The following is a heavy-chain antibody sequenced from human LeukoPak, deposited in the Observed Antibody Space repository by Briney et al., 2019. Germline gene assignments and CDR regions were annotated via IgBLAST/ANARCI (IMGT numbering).Heavy chain of an antibody. Sequence: GGSLTLSCAASGFTFRHYWMHWVRQAPGKGLVWVSRISTDGSSTSYADSVKGRFTISRDNAKNTLYLQINSLRSEDTAVYCGARGVVVGATSALGHWGQGTLVTVSS. D-gene: IGHD1-26*01. CDR2: ISTDGSST. V-gene: IGHV3-74*01. J-gene: IGHJ4*02. CDR1: GFTFRHYW. CDR3: ARGVVVGATSALGH.